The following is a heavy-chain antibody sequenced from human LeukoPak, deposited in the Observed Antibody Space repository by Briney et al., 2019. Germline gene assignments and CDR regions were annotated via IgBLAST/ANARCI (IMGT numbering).Heavy chain of an antibody. CDR3: ASSSGWSIAFDY. D-gene: IGHD6-19*01. CDR1: GYTFTNHY. Sequence: GASVKVSCKASGYTFTNHYMHWVRQAPGQGLEWMGIINPSGGSTSYAEKFQGRVTMTRDMSTSTVYMELSSLRSEDTAVYYCASSSGWSIAFDYWGQGTLVTVSS. V-gene: IGHV1-46*01. J-gene: IGHJ4*02. CDR2: INPSGGST.